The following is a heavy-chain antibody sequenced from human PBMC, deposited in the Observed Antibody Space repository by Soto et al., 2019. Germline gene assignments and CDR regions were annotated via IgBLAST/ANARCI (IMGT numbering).Heavy chain of an antibody. CDR2: IYYSGST. CDR1: GGSISSSSYY. Sequence: SETLSLTCTVSGGSISSSSYYWGWIRQPPGKGLEWIGSIYYSGSTYYNPSLKSRVTISVDTSKNQFSLKLSSVTAADTAVYYCARGYYDFWSGYSPILAPFDYWGQGTLVTAPQ. CDR3: ARGYYDFWSGYSPILAPFDY. V-gene: IGHV4-39*01. J-gene: IGHJ4*02. D-gene: IGHD3-3*01.